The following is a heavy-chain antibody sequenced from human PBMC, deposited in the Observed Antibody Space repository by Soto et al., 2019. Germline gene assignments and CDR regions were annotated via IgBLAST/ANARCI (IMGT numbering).Heavy chain of an antibody. CDR2: ISYDGSNK. V-gene: IGHV3-30-3*01. CDR1: GFTFSSYA. J-gene: IGHJ6*02. D-gene: IGHD1-1*01. CDR3: ARDCRLGGNKPGWNYYYYYGMDV. Sequence: PGGSLRLSCAASGFTFSSYAMHWVRQAPGKGLEWVAVISYDGSNKYYADSVKGRFTISRDNSKNTLYLQMNSLRAEDTAVYYCARDCRLGGNKPGWNYYYYYGMDVWGQGTTVTVSS.